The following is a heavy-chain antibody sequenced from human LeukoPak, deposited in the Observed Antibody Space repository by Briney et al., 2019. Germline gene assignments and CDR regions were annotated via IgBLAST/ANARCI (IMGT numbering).Heavy chain of an antibody. CDR2: IKSKADGGTT. CDR3: TTQGAVAVGSSYWYFDL. CDR1: GFTFSDAW. Sequence: PGGSLRLSCAASGFTFSDAWMSWVRQAPGKGLEWVARIKSKADGGTTDYAAPVKDKFTISRDDSNKTLYLHMNSLRTEDTSVYYYTTQGAVAVGSSYWYFDLWGRGTLVTVSS. J-gene: IGHJ2*01. V-gene: IGHV3-15*01. D-gene: IGHD6-19*01.